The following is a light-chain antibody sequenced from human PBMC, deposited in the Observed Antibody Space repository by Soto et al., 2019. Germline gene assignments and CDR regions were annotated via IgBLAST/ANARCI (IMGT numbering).Light chain of an antibody. CDR1: QYISSY. CDR2: AAT. Sequence: DIQMTQSPSSLSASVGDRVTITCRASQYISSYLNWYQVKPGKAPKLLIHAATSLQSGVPSRFSGSESGTDFTLTISSLQPGDFATYYCQQSYTTPHFGQGTKVDIK. CDR3: QQSYTTPH. V-gene: IGKV1-39*01. J-gene: IGKJ2*01.